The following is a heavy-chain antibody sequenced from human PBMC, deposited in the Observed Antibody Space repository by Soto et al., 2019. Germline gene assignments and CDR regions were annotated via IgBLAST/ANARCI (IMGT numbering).Heavy chain of an antibody. CDR1: GFTFNIYA. D-gene: IGHD3-22*01. Sequence: EVQLLESGGDLIQPGGSLRLSCAASGFTFNIYAMTWVRQAPGKGLEWVSAISRYGDVTYDADSVEGRCTISRDNSKNTLYVQLNSQRAENTAVYYCAKNRYLDHDSRGYLFDNWGQGTLVTVSS. V-gene: IGHV3-23*01. CDR2: ISRYGDVT. CDR3: AKNRYLDHDSRGYLFDN. J-gene: IGHJ4*02.